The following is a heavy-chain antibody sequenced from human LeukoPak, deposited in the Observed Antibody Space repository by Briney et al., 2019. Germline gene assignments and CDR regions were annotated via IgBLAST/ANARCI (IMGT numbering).Heavy chain of an antibody. CDR1: GGTFSSYA. Sequence: SVKVSCEASGGTFSSYAISWVRQAPGQGLEWMGRIIPILGIANYAQKFQGRVTITADKSTSTAYMELSSLRSEDTAVYYCASQNYDSSGYYTDYWGQGTLVTVSS. D-gene: IGHD3-22*01. CDR3: ASQNYDSSGYYTDY. J-gene: IGHJ4*02. V-gene: IGHV1-69*04. CDR2: IIPILGIA.